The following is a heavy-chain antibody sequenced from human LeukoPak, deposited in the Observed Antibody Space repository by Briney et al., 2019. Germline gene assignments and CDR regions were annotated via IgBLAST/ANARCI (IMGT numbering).Heavy chain of an antibody. D-gene: IGHD4-23*01. J-gene: IGHJ5*02. CDR3: ARANDYDGWFDP. CDR2: ISSSGSTI. Sequence: AGGSLRLSCAASGFTFSDYYMSWIRQAPGKGLEWVSYISSSGSTIYYADSVKGRFTISRDNAKNSLHLQMNSLRAEDTAVYYCARANDYDGWFDPWGQGTLVTVSS. CDR1: GFTFSDYY. V-gene: IGHV3-11*01.